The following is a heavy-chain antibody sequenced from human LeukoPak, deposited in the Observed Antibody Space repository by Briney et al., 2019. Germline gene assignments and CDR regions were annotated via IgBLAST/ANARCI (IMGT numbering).Heavy chain of an antibody. D-gene: IGHD5-12*01. CDR3: AKGGYSGSAYFDY. V-gene: IGHV3-30*18. CDR1: GFTFSSYG. CDR2: ISYDGSKK. J-gene: IGHJ4*02. Sequence: GGSLRLSCAASGFTFSSYGMHWVRQATGKGLEWVAAISYDGSKKYYADSVKGRFTISRDNSKNTLYLQMSSLRAEDTAVYYCAKGGYSGSAYFDYWGQGTLVTVSS.